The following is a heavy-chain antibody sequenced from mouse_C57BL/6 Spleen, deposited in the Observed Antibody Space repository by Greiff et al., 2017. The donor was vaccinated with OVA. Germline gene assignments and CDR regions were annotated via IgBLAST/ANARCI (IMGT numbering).Heavy chain of an antibody. Sequence: QVQLQQPGAELVMPGASVKLSCKASGYTFTSYWMHWVKQRPGQGLEWIGEIDPSDSYTNYNQKFKGKSTLTVDKSSSTAYTQLSSLTSEDSAVYYCARRSTGRYFDVWGTGTTVTVSS. D-gene: IGHD4-1*02. V-gene: IGHV1-69*01. J-gene: IGHJ1*03. CDR3: ARRSTGRYFDV. CDR1: GYTFTSYW. CDR2: IDPSDSYT.